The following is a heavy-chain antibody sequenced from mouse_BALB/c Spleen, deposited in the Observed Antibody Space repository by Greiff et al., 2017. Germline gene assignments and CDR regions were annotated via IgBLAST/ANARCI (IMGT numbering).Heavy chain of an antibody. V-gene: IGHV1-20*02. D-gene: IGHD5-1*01. Sequence: VHVKQSGPELVKPGASVKISCKASGYSFTGYFMNWVMQSHGKSLEWIGRINPYNGDTFYNQKFKGKATLTVDKSSSTAHMELRSLASEDSAVYYCARETYSWFAYWGQGTLVTVSA. CDR3: ARETYSWFAY. CDR2: INPYNGDT. CDR1: GYSFTGYF. J-gene: IGHJ3*01.